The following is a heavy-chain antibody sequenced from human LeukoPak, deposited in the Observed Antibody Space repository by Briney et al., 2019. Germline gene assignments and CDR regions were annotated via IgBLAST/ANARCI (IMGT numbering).Heavy chain of an antibody. CDR2: ISSSGSTI. CDR1: GFTFSSYW. V-gene: IGHV3-48*04. Sequence: GGSLRLSCAASGFTFSSYWMSWVRQAPGKGLEWVSYISSSGSTIYYADSVKGRFTISRDNAKNSLYLQMNSLRAEDTAVYYCARQTTVVTPGDPWGQGTLVTVSS. J-gene: IGHJ5*02. D-gene: IGHD4-23*01. CDR3: ARQTTVVTPGDP.